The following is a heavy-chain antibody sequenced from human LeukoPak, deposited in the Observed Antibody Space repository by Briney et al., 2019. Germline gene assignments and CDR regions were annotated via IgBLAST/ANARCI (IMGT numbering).Heavy chain of an antibody. Sequence: ASVKVSCKASGYTFTSYYMHWVRQAPGQGLEWMGIINPSGGSTTYAQKFQGRVTMTRDTSTSTVYMELSSLRSEDTAVYYCARLHCSGTSCYTGEGSWFDPWGQGTLVTVSS. D-gene: IGHD2-2*02. CDR1: GYTFTSYY. J-gene: IGHJ5*02. V-gene: IGHV1-46*01. CDR2: INPSGGST. CDR3: ARLHCSGTSCYTGEGSWFDP.